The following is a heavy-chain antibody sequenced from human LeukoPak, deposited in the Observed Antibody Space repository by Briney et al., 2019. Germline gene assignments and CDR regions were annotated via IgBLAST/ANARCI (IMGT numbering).Heavy chain of an antibody. CDR3: ARDWVGALDY. V-gene: IGHV1-69*01. J-gene: IGHJ4*02. D-gene: IGHD1-26*01. CDR1: GGTFSSYA. Sequence: ASVKVSCKASGGTFSSYAVSWVRQAPGQGLEWMGGIIPIFGTANYAQKFQGRVTITADESTSTAYMELSSLRSEDTAVYYCARDWVGALDYWGQGTLVTVSS. CDR2: IIPIFGTA.